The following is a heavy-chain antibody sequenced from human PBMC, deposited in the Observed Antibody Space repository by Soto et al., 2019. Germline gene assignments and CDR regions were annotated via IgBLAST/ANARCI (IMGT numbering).Heavy chain of an antibody. J-gene: IGHJ5*02. V-gene: IGHV4-31*03. D-gene: IGHD1-26*01. CDR1: SGSISSGTYY. CDR3: ARDTGSLGVDP. Sequence: SETLSLTCTVSSGSISSGTYYWSWIRQQPGKGLEWIGYIYYSGSFDYSGSTYYNPSLKSRAINALDTSKNQFSLRLSSVSAADTAVYFCARDTGSLGVDPWGQGILVTVSS. CDR2: IYYSGSFDYSGST.